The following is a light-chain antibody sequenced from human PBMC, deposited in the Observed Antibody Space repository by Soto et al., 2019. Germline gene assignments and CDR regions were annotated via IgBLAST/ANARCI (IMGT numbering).Light chain of an antibody. J-gene: IGKJ4*01. CDR1: QSVFNH. V-gene: IGKV1-39*01. CDR2: DAS. CDR3: HQSSSPPLT. Sequence: DVQMTQSPSSLSASVGDSVTITCRASQSVFNHLSWFQQRPGKGPKLLIYDASSLHAGVPSRFSGSGYGTDFTLTISTVQPEDSAIYYCHQSSSPPLTFGGGTRVELK.